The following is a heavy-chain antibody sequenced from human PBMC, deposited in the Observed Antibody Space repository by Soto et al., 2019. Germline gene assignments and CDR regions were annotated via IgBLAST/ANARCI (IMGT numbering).Heavy chain of an antibody. V-gene: IGHV4-38-2*02. CDR2: VFHSGTT. D-gene: IGHD3-3*01. Sequence: SETLSLTCAVSGCSINSGYYWGWIRQPPGKGLEWIGSVFHSGTTYSNPSLKTRLTISVDTSKNEISLDLNAVTAADTAVYYCVRDFGDLKDFSSGPEQWGQGTPVTVSS. CDR3: VRDFGDLKDFSSGPEQ. CDR1: GCSINSGYY. J-gene: IGHJ4*02.